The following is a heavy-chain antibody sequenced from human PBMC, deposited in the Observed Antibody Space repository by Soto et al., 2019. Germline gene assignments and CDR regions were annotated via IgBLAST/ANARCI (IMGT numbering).Heavy chain of an antibody. J-gene: IGHJ4*02. CDR1: GGSISSYY. CDR3: ARQYYDILTGYYNDY. V-gene: IGHV4-59*01. Sequence: SETLSLTCTVSGGSISSYYWSWIRQPPGKGLEWIGYIYYSGSTNYNPSLKSRVTISVDTSKNQFSLKLSSVTAADTAVYYCARQYYDILTGYYNDYWGQGTLVT. D-gene: IGHD3-9*01. CDR2: IYYSGST.